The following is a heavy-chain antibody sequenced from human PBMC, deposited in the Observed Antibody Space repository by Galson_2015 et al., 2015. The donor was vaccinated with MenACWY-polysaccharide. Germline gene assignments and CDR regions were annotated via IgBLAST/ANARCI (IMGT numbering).Heavy chain of an antibody. J-gene: IGHJ4*01. D-gene: IGHD3-10*01. CDR2: IGTSSSTI. CDR1: GFTFSSYL. CDR3: ARGYMVRGGYFDP. Sequence: SLRLSCAASGFTFSSYLMTWVRQAPGKGLEWVSYIGTSSSTISYAGSVKGRFTISRDNAENSLYLQMNSLRVEDTAVYYCARGYMVRGGYFDPWGHGTLVTVSS. V-gene: IGHV3-48*01.